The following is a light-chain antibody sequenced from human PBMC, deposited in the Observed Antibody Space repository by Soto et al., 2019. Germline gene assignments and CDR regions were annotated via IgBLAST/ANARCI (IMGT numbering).Light chain of an antibody. J-gene: IGKJ1*01. CDR3: QQYNNWPPRT. CDR2: GAF. CDR1: QSVRSN. Sequence: EIVMTQSPVTLSVSPGERATLSCRASQSVRSNLAWYQQKPGQAPSLLIYGAFTRATGIPTRFSGTGSGTEFTLTISSLQSEDFALYYCQQYNNWPPRTFGQGTKVDIK. V-gene: IGKV3-15*01.